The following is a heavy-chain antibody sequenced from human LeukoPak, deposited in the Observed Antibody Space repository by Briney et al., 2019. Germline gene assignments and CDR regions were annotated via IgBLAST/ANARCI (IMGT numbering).Heavy chain of an antibody. CDR1: GFIFSSDE. Sequence: GGSLRLSCAASGFIFSSDEMTWVLQAPGKGLESVSFISSSADTILYADSVKGRFTISRDNRKNALYLQMNSLRAEDTAVYYCTKERGSYWGQGTLVTVSS. CDR2: ISSSADTI. J-gene: IGHJ4*02. V-gene: IGHV3-48*03. CDR3: TKERGSY.